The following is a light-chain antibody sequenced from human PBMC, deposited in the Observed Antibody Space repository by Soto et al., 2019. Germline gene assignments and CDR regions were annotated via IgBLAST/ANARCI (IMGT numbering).Light chain of an antibody. V-gene: IGLV8-61*01. Sequence: QTVVTQEPSFSVSPGGTVTLTCGLSSGSVATSHFPNWYQQTPGQPPRMLIYGTKTRSSGVPDRFSGSILGIRAALTITGAQADDESDYYCVLYVGSGIWVFGGGTKVTVL. CDR1: SGSVATSHF. CDR2: GTK. CDR3: VLYVGSGIWV. J-gene: IGLJ3*02.